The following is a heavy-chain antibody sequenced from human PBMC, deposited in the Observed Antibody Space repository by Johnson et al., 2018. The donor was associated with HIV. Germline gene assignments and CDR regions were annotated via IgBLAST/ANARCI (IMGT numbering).Heavy chain of an antibody. CDR2: ISYDGSNK. Sequence: QVQLVESGGGVVQPGRSLRLSCAASGFTFSNYAMSWVRQAPGKGLEWVAVISYDGSNKYYADSVKGRFTISRDNAKNSLYLQMNSLRAEDTAVYYCGQSGRWYSSDWYGVLDMWGQGTMVTVSS. CDR1: GFTFSNYA. V-gene: IGHV3-30*03. J-gene: IGHJ3*02. CDR3: GQSGRWYSSDWYGVLDM. D-gene: IGHD6-19*01.